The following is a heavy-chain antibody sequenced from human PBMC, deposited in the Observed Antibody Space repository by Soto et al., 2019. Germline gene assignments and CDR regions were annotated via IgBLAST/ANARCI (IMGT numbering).Heavy chain of an antibody. D-gene: IGHD4-4*01. J-gene: IGHJ6*03. CDR2: MNPNSGNT. CDR3: ARGIQYAYYYYMDV. V-gene: IGHV1-8*01. Sequence: ASVKVSCKASGYTFTSYDINWVRQATGQGLEWMGWMNPNSGNTGYAQKFQGRVTMTRNTSISTAYMELSSLRSEDAAVYYCARGIQYAYYYYMDVWGKGTTVTVSS. CDR1: GYTFTSYD.